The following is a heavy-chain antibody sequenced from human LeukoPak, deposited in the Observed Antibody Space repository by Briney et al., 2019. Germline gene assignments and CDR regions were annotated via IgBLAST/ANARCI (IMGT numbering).Heavy chain of an antibody. CDR3: ARERERFLNL. V-gene: IGHV3-30*04. Sequence: PGRSLRLSCAASGFTFSSYGMHWVRQAPGKGRKWVAVISYDGSDKYYADSVKGRFTISRDNSMNTLYLEMNSLRAEDTAVYYCARERERFLNLWGQGTLVTVSS. CDR2: ISYDGSDK. CDR1: GFTFSSYG. J-gene: IGHJ5*02. D-gene: IGHD3-3*01.